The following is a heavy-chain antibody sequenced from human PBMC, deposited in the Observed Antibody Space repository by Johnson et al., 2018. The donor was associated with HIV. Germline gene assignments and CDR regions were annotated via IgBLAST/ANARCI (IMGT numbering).Heavy chain of an antibody. J-gene: IGHJ3*02. Sequence: MQLVESGGGVVQPGRSLRLSCAASEFTFSNYWMHWVRQGLGKGLVWVSRINRDGSSTSYADSVKGRFTISRDNAKNTLYLQMNSLRAEDTAVYYCVRGGYYYDQAGAFDIWGQGTMVTVSS. CDR3: VRGGYYYDQAGAFDI. D-gene: IGHD3-22*01. CDR2: INRDGSST. CDR1: EFTFSNYW. V-gene: IGHV3-74*02.